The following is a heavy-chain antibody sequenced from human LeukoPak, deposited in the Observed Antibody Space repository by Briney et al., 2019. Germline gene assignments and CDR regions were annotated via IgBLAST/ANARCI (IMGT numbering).Heavy chain of an antibody. CDR3: ARGPTYYYGSGAHSFDY. CDR1: GGSFSGYY. V-gene: IGHV4-34*01. J-gene: IGHJ4*02. D-gene: IGHD3-10*01. Sequence: PSETLSLTCAVYGGSFSGYYWSWIRQPPGKGLEWIGEINHRGSTNYNPSLKSRVTISVDTSKNQFSLKLSSVTAADTAVYYCARGPTYYYGSGAHSFDYWGQGTLVTVSS. CDR2: INHRGST.